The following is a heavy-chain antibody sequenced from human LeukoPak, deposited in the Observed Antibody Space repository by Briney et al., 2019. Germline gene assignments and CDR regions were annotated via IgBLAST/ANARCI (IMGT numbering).Heavy chain of an antibody. CDR1: GGSISSTNW. CDR3: SRESGAFCPFGY. D-gene: IGHD1-26*01. Sequence: PSETLSLTCDVSGGSISSTNWWSWVRQPPGQGLEWIGEISLTGETNYNPSLNGRVTMSLDKSRNQLSLKLTSVTAADTAIYYWSRESGAFCPFGYWGQGTLVIVPP. CDR2: ISLTGET. V-gene: IGHV4-4*02. J-gene: IGHJ4*02.